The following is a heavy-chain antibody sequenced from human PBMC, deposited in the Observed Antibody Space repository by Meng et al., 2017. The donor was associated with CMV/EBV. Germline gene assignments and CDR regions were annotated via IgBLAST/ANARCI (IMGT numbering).Heavy chain of an antibody. J-gene: IGHJ5*02. CDR1: GGSISSGGYY. CDR3: ARGPAERGYCSSTSCREGFDP. V-gene: IGHV4-31*03. D-gene: IGHD2-2*01. CDR2: IYYSGST. Sequence: SETLSLTCTVPGGSISSGGYYWSWIRQHPGKGLEWIGYIYYSGSTYYNPSLKSRVTISVDTSKNQFSLKLSSVTAADTAVYYCARGPAERGYCSSTSCREGFDPWGQGTLVTVSS.